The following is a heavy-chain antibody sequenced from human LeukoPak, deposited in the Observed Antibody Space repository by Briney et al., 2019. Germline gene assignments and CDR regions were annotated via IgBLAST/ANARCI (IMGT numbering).Heavy chain of an antibody. CDR1: GYTFTGYH. CDR2: INPNSGGT. Sequence: ASVKVSCKASGYTFTGYHVHWVRQAPGQGLEWMGWINPNSGGTNYAQKLQGRVTMTTDTSTSTAYMELSSLRSEDTAVYYCARDLGVVPAAKGIWGQGTLVTVSS. J-gene: IGHJ4*02. CDR3: ARDLGVVPAAKGI. V-gene: IGHV1-2*02. D-gene: IGHD2-2*01.